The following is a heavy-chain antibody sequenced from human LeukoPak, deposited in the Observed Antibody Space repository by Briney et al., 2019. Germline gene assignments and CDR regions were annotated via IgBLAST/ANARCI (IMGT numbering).Heavy chain of an antibody. CDR3: AREPYYHDSSGYVSDY. D-gene: IGHD3-22*01. Sequence: GGSLRLSCTASGFTFGDYAMSWVRQAPGKGLEWVGFIRSKTYDGTTEYAASVKGRFTISRDDSKRIAYLQMNSLRAEDTAVYYCAREPYYHDSSGYVSDYWGQGTLVTVSS. CDR2: IRSKTYDGTT. CDR1: GFTFGDYA. J-gene: IGHJ4*02. V-gene: IGHV3-49*04.